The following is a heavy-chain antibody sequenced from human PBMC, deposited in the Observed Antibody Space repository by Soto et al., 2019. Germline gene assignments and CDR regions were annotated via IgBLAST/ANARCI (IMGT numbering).Heavy chain of an antibody. CDR3: ARDPGSIYCSGGSCYSHYYYGMDV. Sequence: QVQLVESGGGLVKPGGSLRLSCAASGFTFSDYYMSWIRQAPGKGLEWVSYISSSGSTIYYADSAKGRFTISRDNAKNSIYLQITSLIDEDTAVYYCARDPGSIYCSGGSCYSHYYYGMDVWGQGTTVTVSS. CDR1: GFTFSDYY. V-gene: IGHV3-11*01. CDR2: ISSSGSTI. J-gene: IGHJ6*02. D-gene: IGHD2-15*01.